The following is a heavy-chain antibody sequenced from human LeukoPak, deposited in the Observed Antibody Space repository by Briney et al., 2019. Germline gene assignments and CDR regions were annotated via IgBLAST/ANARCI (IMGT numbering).Heavy chain of an antibody. CDR3: ARHANYYGSGSYLNWFDP. V-gene: IGHV4-59*08. J-gene: IGHJ5*02. CDR2: ISYTGST. Sequence: SETLSLTCTVSGGSISSFYWSWIRQPPGKGLEWIGYISYTGSTNYNASLKSRVTISPDTSKNQFSLKLSSVTAADTAVYYCARHANYYGSGSYLNWFDPWGQGTLVTVSS. CDR1: GGSISSFY. D-gene: IGHD3-10*01.